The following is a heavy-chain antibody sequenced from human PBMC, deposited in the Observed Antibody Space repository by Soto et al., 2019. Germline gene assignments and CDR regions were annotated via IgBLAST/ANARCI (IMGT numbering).Heavy chain of an antibody. CDR2: IYHSGST. D-gene: IGHD3-3*01. Sequence: QLRLQESGSGLVKPSQTLSLTCAVSGGSISSGGYSWSWIRPPPGKVLEWIGSIYHSGSTYYNPSRTSRVPISVDRAKNQFSLKLRSVTAADTAVYYCARGGASGLRFSEGVPNWFDPCGQGTLVTVSS. J-gene: IGHJ5*02. CDR1: GGSISSGGYS. V-gene: IGHV4-30-2*01. CDR3: ARGGASGLRFSEGVPNWFDP.